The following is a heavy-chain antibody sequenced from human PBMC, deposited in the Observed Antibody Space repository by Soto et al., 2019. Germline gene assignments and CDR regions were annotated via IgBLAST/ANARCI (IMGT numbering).Heavy chain of an antibody. CDR1: GFTFSSYA. D-gene: IGHD2-2*01. V-gene: IGHV3-23*01. J-gene: IGHJ6*03. Sequence: PGGSLRLSCAASGFTFSSYAMSWVRQAPGKGLEWVSTISGSGGSTYYPDSVKGRFTISRDSSKNTVYLQMNSLRAEDTAVYYCARVNIVVVPAARSYYYYMDVWGKGTTVTVSS. CDR3: ARVNIVVVPAARSYYYYMDV. CDR2: ISGSGGST.